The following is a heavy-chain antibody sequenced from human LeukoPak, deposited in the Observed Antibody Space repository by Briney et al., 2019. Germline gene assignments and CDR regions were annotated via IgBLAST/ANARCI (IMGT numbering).Heavy chain of an antibody. D-gene: IGHD3-22*01. CDR3: ARDSSSYYPFYYYYGMDV. Sequence: ASVKVSCKASGYTFTSYDINWVRQATGQGLEWMGWMNPNSGNTGYAQTFQGRVTITRNTSISTAYMELSSLRSEDTAVYYCARDSSSYYPFYYYYGMDVWGQGTTVTVSS. J-gene: IGHJ6*02. CDR1: GYTFTSYD. CDR2: MNPNSGNT. V-gene: IGHV1-8*01.